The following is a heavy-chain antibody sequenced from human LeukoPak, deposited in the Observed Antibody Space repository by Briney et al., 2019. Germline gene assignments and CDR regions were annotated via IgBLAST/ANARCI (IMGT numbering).Heavy chain of an antibody. Sequence: ASVKVSCKVSGYTLSKLSIHWVRQAPGQGLEWMGSIGVYSGDTNYAQSLQDRVTMTTDTSTNTAYMELRSLRSDGTAVYFCARGTGYYFYYMDVWGKGTTVIVSS. CDR1: GYTLSKLS. CDR2: IGVYSGDT. J-gene: IGHJ6*03. CDR3: ARGTGYYFYYMDV. V-gene: IGHV1-18*01.